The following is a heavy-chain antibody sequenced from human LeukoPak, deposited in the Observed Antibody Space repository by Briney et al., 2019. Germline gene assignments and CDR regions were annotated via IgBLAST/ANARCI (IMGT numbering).Heavy chain of an antibody. Sequence: GGSLRLSCAASGFTFSSYGMHWVRQAPGKGLEWVTFIRYDGSNKYYADSVKGRFTISRDISKNTLYLQMSSLRAEDTAVYYCAKDMASRDDYSNLIDYWGQGTLVTVSS. CDR1: GFTFSSYG. V-gene: IGHV3-30*02. CDR2: IRYDGSNK. J-gene: IGHJ4*02. D-gene: IGHD4-11*01. CDR3: AKDMASRDDYSNLIDY.